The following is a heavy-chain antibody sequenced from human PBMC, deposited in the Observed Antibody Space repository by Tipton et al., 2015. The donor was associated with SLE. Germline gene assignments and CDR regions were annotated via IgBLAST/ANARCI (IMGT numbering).Heavy chain of an antibody. D-gene: IGHD3-3*01. CDR3: ARDDTIFGVADY. V-gene: IGHV4-61*02. J-gene: IGHJ4*02. CDR2: IYTSGST. Sequence: TLSLTCSVSKYSISSGSYYWSWIRQPAGKGLEWIGRIYTSGSTNYNPSLKSRVTISVDTSKNQFSLKLSSVTAADTAVYYCARDDTIFGVADYWGQGTLVTVSS. CDR1: KYSISSGSYY.